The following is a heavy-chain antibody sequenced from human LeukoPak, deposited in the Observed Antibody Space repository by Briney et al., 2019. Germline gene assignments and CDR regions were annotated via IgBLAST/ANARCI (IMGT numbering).Heavy chain of an antibody. V-gene: IGHV3-74*01. Sequence: GGSLRLFCAASRFTFSSHWIPWVPQAPGKGLVWVSRINSDGSSTSYADSVKGRFTISRDNAKNTLYLQMNSLRAEDTAVYYCARESSVGAHKAFDYWGQGTLVTVSS. CDR1: RFTFSSHW. D-gene: IGHD1-26*01. J-gene: IGHJ4*02. CDR2: INSDGSST. CDR3: ARESSVGAHKAFDY.